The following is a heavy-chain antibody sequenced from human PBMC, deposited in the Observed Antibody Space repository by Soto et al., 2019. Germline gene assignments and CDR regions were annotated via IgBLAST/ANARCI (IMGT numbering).Heavy chain of an antibody. CDR2: IIPIFGTA. J-gene: IGHJ6*02. CDR3: ARYLYYYYGMDV. Sequence: SVKVSCKASGYTFTNYYIHWVRQAPGQGLEWMGGIIPIFGTANYAQKFQGRVTITADESTSTAYMELSSLRSEDTAVYYCARYLYYYYGMDVWGQGTTVTVSS. CDR1: GYTFTNYY. V-gene: IGHV1-69*13.